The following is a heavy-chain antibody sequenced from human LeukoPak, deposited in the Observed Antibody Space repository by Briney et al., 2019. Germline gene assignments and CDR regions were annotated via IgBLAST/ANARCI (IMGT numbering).Heavy chain of an antibody. CDR2: ISGSGGST. D-gene: IGHD6-19*01. J-gene: IGHJ4*02. CDR3: ARDGSSGWYWVDY. Sequence: PGGSLRLSCAASGFAFSDHYMDWVRPAPGKGLEWVSAISGSGGSTYYADSVKGRFTISRDNSKNTLYLQMNSLRAEDTAVYYCARDGSSGWYWVDYWGQGTLVTVSS. V-gene: IGHV3-23*01. CDR1: GFAFSDHY.